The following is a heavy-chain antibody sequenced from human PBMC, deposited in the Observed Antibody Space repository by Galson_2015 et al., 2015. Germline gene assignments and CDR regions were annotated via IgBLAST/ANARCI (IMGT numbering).Heavy chain of an antibody. Sequence: QSGAEVKKPGESLKISCKGSGYSFTSYWISWVRQMPGKGLEWMGIIYPSDSYTNYSPSFQGHVTISADKSISTAYLQWSSLKASDTAMYYCARRGQLWWPGDDYWGQGTLVTVSS. CDR2: IYPSDSYT. CDR3: ARRGQLWWPGDDY. D-gene: IGHD4/OR15-4a*01. J-gene: IGHJ4*02. V-gene: IGHV5-10-1*01. CDR1: GYSFTSYW.